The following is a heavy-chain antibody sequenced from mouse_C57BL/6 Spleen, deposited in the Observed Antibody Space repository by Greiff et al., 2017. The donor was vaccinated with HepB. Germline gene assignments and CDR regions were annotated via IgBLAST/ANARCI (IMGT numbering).Heavy chain of an antibody. D-gene: IGHD2-1*01. CDR3: AREENYYGNYYFDY. V-gene: IGHV1-19*01. Sequence: EVQLQQSGPVLVKPGASVKMSCKASGYTFTDYYMNWVKQSHGKSLEWIGVINPYNGGTSYNQKFKGKATLTVDKSSSTAYMELNSLTSEDSAVYYCAREENYYGNYYFDYWGQGTTLTVSS. CDR1: GYTFTDYY. J-gene: IGHJ2*01. CDR2: INPYNGGT.